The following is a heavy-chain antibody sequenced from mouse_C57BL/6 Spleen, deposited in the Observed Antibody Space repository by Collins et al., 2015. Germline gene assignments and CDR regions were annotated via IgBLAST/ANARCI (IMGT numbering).Heavy chain of an antibody. CDR2: IFPGSGST. D-gene: IGHD1-1*01. V-gene: IGHV1-75*01. J-gene: IGHJ4*01. Sequence: QVQLQQSGPELVKPGASVKISCKASGYTFTDYYINWVKQRPGQGLEWIGWIFPGSGSTYYNEKFKGKATLTVDKSSSTAYMLLSSLTSEDSAVYFCAREGVITTVVAPRAMDYWGQGTSVTVSS. CDR1: GYTFTDYY. CDR3: AREGVITTVVAPRAMDY.